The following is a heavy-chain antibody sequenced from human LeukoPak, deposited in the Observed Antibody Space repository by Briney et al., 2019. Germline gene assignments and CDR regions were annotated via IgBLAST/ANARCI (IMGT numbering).Heavy chain of an antibody. D-gene: IGHD6-25*01. CDR2: IHLDGRT. CDR1: GGSVSSTNW. Sequence: SETLSLTCGVSGGSVSSTNWWTWIRQPPGKGLEWIGEIHLDGRTNFNPSLKSRLTMSVDLSENHVSLKLTSVTAADPPVYYCGKEGGFYRPLDYWGQGTLVTVSS. J-gene: IGHJ4*02. V-gene: IGHV4-4*02. CDR3: GKEGGFYRPLDY.